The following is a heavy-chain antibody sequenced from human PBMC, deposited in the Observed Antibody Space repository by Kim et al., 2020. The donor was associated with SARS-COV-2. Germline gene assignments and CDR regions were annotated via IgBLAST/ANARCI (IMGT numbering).Heavy chain of an antibody. Sequence: ASVKVSCKASGYTFTSYTMQWVRQAPGQRLEWMGWIDADNGKTRYSQKFQGRVTITRDTSASTVHMELSGLRSEDTAVYYCARVGQYYGSGLYCYGMDVW. CDR2: IDADNGKT. D-gene: IGHD3-10*01. J-gene: IGHJ6*01. V-gene: IGHV1-3*01. CDR3: ARVGQYYGSGLYCYGMDV. CDR1: GYTFTSYT.